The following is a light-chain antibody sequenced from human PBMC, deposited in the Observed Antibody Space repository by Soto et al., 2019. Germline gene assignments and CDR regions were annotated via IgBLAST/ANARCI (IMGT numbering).Light chain of an antibody. V-gene: IGLV2-14*01. CDR3: SSYTSSSTYV. Sequence: QSALTQPASVSGSPGQSITISCTGTRSDVGAYNYVSWYQQHPGKAPKLRIYEVSNRPSGVSNRFSGSKSGNTASLTISGLQAEDEADYYCSSYTSSSTYVFGTGTKLTVL. J-gene: IGLJ1*01. CDR2: EVS. CDR1: RSDVGAYNY.